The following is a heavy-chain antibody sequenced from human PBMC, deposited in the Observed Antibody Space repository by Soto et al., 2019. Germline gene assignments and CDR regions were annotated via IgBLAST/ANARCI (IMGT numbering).Heavy chain of an antibody. D-gene: IGHD6-13*01. Sequence: QVQLVESGGGVVQPGRSLRLSCAASGFTFSSYGMHWVRQAPGKGLEWVAVISSDGSNKYYADSVKGRFTISRDNSKNTLYLQMNSLRAEDTAVYYCAKIGGRPPTGYSSSWFDYWGQGTLVTVSS. CDR2: ISSDGSNK. J-gene: IGHJ4*02. CDR3: AKIGGRPPTGYSSSWFDY. V-gene: IGHV3-30*18. CDR1: GFTFSSYG.